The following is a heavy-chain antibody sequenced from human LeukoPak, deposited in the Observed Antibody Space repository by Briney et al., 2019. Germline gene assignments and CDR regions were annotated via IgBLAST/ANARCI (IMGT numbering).Heavy chain of an antibody. CDR3: AKQDYYGSAFGY. V-gene: IGHV3-21*05. J-gene: IGHJ4*02. CDR1: GFTFSRYS. D-gene: IGHD3-10*01. CDR2: ISSSGSDI. Sequence: GGSLRLSCAASGFTFSRYSMNWFRQTPGRGPEWLSYISSSGSDIYYADSVKGRFTISRDNSKNTLYLQMNSLRAEDTAVYYCAKQDYYGSAFGYWGQGTLVTVSS.